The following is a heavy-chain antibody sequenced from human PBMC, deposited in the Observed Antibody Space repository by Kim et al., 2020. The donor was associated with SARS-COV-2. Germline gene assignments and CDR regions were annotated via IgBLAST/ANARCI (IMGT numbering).Heavy chain of an antibody. Sequence: GGSLRLSCAASGFTFSSYGMHWVRQAPGKGLEWVAVIWYDGSNKYYADSVKGRFTISRDNSKNTLYLQMNSLRAEDTAVYYCARGEGCCSSTSLPMDVWGQGTTVTVSS. D-gene: IGHD2-2*01. CDR1: GFTFSSYG. CDR2: IWYDGSNK. CDR3: ARGEGCCSSTSLPMDV. J-gene: IGHJ6*02. V-gene: IGHV3-33*01.